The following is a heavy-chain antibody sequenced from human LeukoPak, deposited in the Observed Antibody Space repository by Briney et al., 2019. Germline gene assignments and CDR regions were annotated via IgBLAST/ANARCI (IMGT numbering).Heavy chain of an antibody. V-gene: IGHV3-23*01. J-gene: IGHJ3*02. CDR3: ARDFSNDSSGYYYFGAFDI. CDR1: GFTFSSYA. Sequence: GGSLRLSCAASGFTFSSYAMSWVRQAPGKGLEWVSAISGSGGSTYYADSVKGRFTISRDNAKNSLYLQMNSLRAEDTAVYYCARDFSNDSSGYYYFGAFDIWGQGTMVTVSS. D-gene: IGHD3-22*01. CDR2: ISGSGGST.